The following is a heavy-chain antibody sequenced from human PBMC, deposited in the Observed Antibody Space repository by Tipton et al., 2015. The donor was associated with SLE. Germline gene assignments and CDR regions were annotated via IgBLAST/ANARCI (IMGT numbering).Heavy chain of an antibody. CDR1: GGSISSYY. V-gene: IGHV4-59*01. D-gene: IGHD6-13*01. J-gene: IGHJ5*02. Sequence: TLSLTCTVFGGSISSYYWSWIRQPAGTGLEWIGYIYYSGSTNYNPSLKSQVTISVDTAKNQFSLKLSSVTAADTAVYYCARDLSYSSSWAGWFDPWGQGTLVTVSS. CDR3: ARDLSYSSSWAGWFDP. CDR2: IYYSGST.